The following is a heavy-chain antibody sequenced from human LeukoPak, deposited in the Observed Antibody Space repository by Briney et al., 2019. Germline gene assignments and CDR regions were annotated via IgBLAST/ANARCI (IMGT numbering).Heavy chain of an antibody. V-gene: IGHV1-18*01. CDR1: GGTFSSYA. CDR2: ISAYNGNT. J-gene: IGHJ4*02. Sequence: ASVKVSCRASGGTFSSYAISWVRQAPGQGLEWMGWISAYNGNTNYAQKLQGRVTMTTDTSTSTAYMELRSLRSDDTAVYYCARTYDSSPFDYWGQGTLVTVSS. CDR3: ARTYDSSPFDY. D-gene: IGHD3-22*01.